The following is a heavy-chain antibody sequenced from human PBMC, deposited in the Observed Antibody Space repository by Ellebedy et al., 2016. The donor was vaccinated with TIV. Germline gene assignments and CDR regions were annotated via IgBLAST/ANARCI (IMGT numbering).Heavy chain of an antibody. CDR2: ISSSSSYT. D-gene: IGHD3-10*01. J-gene: IGHJ4*02. CDR1: GFTFSDYY. V-gene: IGHV3-11*03. Sequence: GESLKISXAASGFTFSDYYMSWIRQAPGKGLEWVSYISSSSSYTNYADSVKGRFTISRDNAKNSLYLQMNSLRAEDTAVYYCASPGSYQGPFDYWGQGTLVTVSS. CDR3: ASPGSYQGPFDY.